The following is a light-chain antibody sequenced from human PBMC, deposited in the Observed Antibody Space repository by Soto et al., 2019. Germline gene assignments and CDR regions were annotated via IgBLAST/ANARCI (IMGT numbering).Light chain of an antibody. CDR1: QTVNSGY. CDR3: QQYGSSPGT. CDR2: GAS. Sequence: EIVLTQSPGTLSVSPGERVSLSCRASQTVNSGYLAWYQHKPGQAPRLLIFGASIRATGIPDRFSASGSGTDFTLTISKLEPEDFVVYYCQQYGSSPGTFGQGTRLEIK. V-gene: IGKV3-20*01. J-gene: IGKJ5*01.